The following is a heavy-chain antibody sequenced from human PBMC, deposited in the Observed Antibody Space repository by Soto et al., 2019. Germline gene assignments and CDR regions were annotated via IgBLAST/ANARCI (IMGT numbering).Heavy chain of an antibody. D-gene: IGHD2-2*01. J-gene: IGHJ5*02. CDR2: IPPGDSDA. Sequence: GESLKISCKGSGYSFSSYWIAWVRHTPGKGLEWMGIIPPGDSDARYSPSFQGQVTISCDKSSNTAYVQWSSLKASDTAIYYCARLAVPATMSKIWFDPWGQGTLVTVSS. CDR3: ARLAVPATMSKIWFDP. CDR1: GYSFSSYW. V-gene: IGHV5-51*01.